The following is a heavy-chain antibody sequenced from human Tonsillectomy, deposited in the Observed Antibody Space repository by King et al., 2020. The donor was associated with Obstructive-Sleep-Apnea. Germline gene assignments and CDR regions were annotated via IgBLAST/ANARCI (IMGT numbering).Heavy chain of an antibody. D-gene: IGHD3-22*01. CDR3: ARHHRYDSSGYFGPYYSGMDV. CDR2: IYYSGST. CDR1: GGSISSYY. J-gene: IGHJ6*02. Sequence: HVQLQESGPGLVKPSETLSLTCTVSGGSISSYYWSWIRQPPGKGLEWIGYIYYSGSTNYNPSLKSRVTISVDTSKNQFSLKLSSVTAADTAVYYCARHHRYDSSGYFGPYYSGMDVWGQGTTVTASS. V-gene: IGHV4-59*08.